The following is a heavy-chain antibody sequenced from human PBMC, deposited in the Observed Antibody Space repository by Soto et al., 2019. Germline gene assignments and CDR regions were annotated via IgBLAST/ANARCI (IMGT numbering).Heavy chain of an antibody. V-gene: IGHV4-39*07. D-gene: IGHD6-19*01. Sequence: SETLSLTCTVSGGSISSSSYYWGWIRQPPGKGLEWIGSIYYSGSTYYNPSLKSRVTISVDTSKNQFSLKLSSVTAADTAVYYCARVAIAVAGTPRSYYYYGMDVWGQGTTVTVSS. CDR2: IYYSGST. CDR3: ARVAIAVAGTPRSYYYYGMDV. J-gene: IGHJ6*02. CDR1: GGSISSSSYY.